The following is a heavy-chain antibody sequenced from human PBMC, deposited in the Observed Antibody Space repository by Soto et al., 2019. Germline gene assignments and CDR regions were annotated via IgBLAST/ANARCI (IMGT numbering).Heavy chain of an antibody. V-gene: IGHV4-31*03. D-gene: IGHD3-22*01. CDR1: GGSISSGGYY. Sequence: QVQLQESGPGLVKPSQTLSLTCTVSGGSISSGGYYWSWIRQHPGKGLEWIGYIYYSGSTYYNPSLKSRVTISVDTSKNQFSLKLSSVTAADTAVYYCARASAPYYYDSSGYRNYFDYWGQGTLVTASS. CDR3: ARASAPYYYDSSGYRNYFDY. CDR2: IYYSGST. J-gene: IGHJ4*02.